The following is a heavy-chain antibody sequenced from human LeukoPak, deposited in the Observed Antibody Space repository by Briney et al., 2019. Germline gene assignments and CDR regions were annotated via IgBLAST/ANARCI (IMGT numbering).Heavy chain of an antibody. CDR3: ARGAGDQLLYGWFDP. Sequence: NPSETLSLTCAVSGGSISSGGYSWSWIRQPPGKGLEWIGYIYHSGSTYYNPSPKSRVTISVDRSKNQFSLKLSSVTAADTAVYYCARGAGDQLLYGWFDPWGQGTLVTVSS. CDR2: IYHSGST. D-gene: IGHD2-2*02. J-gene: IGHJ5*02. CDR1: GGSISSGGYS. V-gene: IGHV4-30-2*01.